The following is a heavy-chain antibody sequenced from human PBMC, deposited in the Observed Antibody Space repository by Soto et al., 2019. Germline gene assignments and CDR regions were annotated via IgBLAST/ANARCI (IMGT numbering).Heavy chain of an antibody. CDR3: SSESYYGSGVRP. D-gene: IGHD3-10*01. CDR1: GFTFSDYY. J-gene: IGHJ5*02. CDR2: ISSSGSTI. V-gene: IGHV3-11*01. Sequence: SLRLSCAASGFTFSDYYMSWIRQAPGKGLEWVSYISSSGSTIYYADSVKGRFTISRDNAKNSLYLQMNSLRAEDTAVYYCSSESYYGSGVRPWGQGTLVTVSS.